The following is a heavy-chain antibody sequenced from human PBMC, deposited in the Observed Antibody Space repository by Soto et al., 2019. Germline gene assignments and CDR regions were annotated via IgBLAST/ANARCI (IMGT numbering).Heavy chain of an antibody. CDR2: IYYDGST. CDR3: ARLRDDYSNYVLDY. CDR1: GGSITSNANY. D-gene: IGHD4-4*01. J-gene: IGHJ4*02. Sequence: SETLSLTCSVSGGSITSNANYWAWFRQPPGRGLEWIGSIYYDGSTYYNPSLKYRATIPADTSKNQFSLKVSSVTAADTAVYYCARLRDDYSNYVLDYWGQGTLVTVSS. V-gene: IGHV4-39*01.